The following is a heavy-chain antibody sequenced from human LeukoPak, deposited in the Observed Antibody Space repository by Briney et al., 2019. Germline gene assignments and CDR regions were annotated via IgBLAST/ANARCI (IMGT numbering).Heavy chain of an antibody. V-gene: IGHV3-30*18. CDR3: AKSLSSGWSSYYFGD. CDR2: ISYDGRNM. CDR1: GFAFSTYY. D-gene: IGHD6-19*01. Sequence: GGSLRLSCAASGFAFSTYYIHWVRQPPGKGLEWVAVISYDGRNMYYGDSVKGRFTISRDNSKNTLYLQMNSLRPEDTAVYYCAKSLSSGWSSYYFGDWGQGTLVAVYS. J-gene: IGHJ4*02.